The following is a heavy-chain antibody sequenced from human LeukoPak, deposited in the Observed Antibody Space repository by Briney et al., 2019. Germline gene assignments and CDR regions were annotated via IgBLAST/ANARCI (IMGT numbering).Heavy chain of an antibody. CDR3: ARDGFHDGWFDP. CDR1: GGSISSYY. J-gene: IGHJ5*02. D-gene: IGHD1-1*01. CDR2: IYYSGST. Sequence: PSETLSLTCTVSGGSISSYYWSWIRQPPGKGLEWIGYIYYSGSTNYNPSLKSRVTISVDTSKNQLSLKLSSVTAADTAVYYCARDGFHDGWFDPWGQGTLVTVSS. V-gene: IGHV4-59*12.